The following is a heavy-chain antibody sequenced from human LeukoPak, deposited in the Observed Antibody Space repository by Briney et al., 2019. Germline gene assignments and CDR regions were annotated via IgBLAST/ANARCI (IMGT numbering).Heavy chain of an antibody. CDR2: IIPIFGQT. CDR3: ARDRAESIVGATVDAFDI. CDR1: GGIFSSYA. V-gene: IGHV1-69*13. J-gene: IGHJ3*02. D-gene: IGHD1-26*01. Sequence: ASVKLSCKASGGIFSSYAISWVRHPPRQGLEWMGGIIPIFGQTNYAQKCQGRVTMAADESPSTAYMEQSSLRSEDTAVYYCARDRAESIVGATVDAFDIWGQGTMVTVSS.